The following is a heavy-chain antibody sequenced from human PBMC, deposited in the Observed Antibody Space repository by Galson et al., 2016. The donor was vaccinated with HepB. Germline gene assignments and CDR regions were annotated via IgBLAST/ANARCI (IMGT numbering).Heavy chain of an antibody. CDR1: GFSFSDYT. CDR2: IYISSRSI. V-gene: IGHV3-48*02. J-gene: IGHJ5*02. D-gene: IGHD2-2*01. Sequence: SLRLSCAASGFSFSDYTMNWVRQAPGKGLEWLSHIYISSRSIYYADSVKGRFTISRDDAKNSVYLQMNSLRDEDTAVYYCVRGLLPPARLNWFDPWGQGTLVTVSS. CDR3: VRGLLPPARLNWFDP.